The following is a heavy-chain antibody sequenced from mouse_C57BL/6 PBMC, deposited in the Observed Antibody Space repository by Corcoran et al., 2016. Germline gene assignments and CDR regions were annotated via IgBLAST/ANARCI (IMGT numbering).Heavy chain of an antibody. Sequence: EVQLQQSGPELVKPGASVKIPRKASGYTFTDYNMDWVKQSHGKSLEWIGDINPNNGGTIYNQKFKGKATLTVDKSSSTAYMQLSSLTSEDSAVYFCARQGDGSWYFDVWGTGTTVTVSS. D-gene: IGHD2-3*01. V-gene: IGHV1-18*01. J-gene: IGHJ1*03. CDR2: INPNNGGT. CDR1: GYTFTDYN. CDR3: ARQGDGSWYFDV.